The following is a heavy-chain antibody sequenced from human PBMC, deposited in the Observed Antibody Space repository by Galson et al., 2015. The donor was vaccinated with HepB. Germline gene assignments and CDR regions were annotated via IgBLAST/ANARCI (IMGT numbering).Heavy chain of an antibody. CDR1: GFTFSSYA. V-gene: IGHV3-30-3*01. CDR3: AGEYSSSSTRGLDY. Sequence: SLRLSCAASGFTFSSYATHWVRQAPGKGLEWVAVISYDGSNKYYADSVKGRFTISRDNSKNTLYLQMNSLRAEDTAVYYCAGEYSSSSTRGLDYWGQGTLVTVSS. D-gene: IGHD6-6*01. J-gene: IGHJ4*02. CDR2: ISYDGSNK.